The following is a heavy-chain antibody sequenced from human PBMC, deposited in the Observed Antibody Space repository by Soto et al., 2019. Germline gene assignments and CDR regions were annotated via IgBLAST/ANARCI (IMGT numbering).Heavy chain of an antibody. V-gene: IGHV5-51*01. D-gene: IGHD3-16*01. CDR3: ARPFGMDV. J-gene: IGHJ6*02. CDR1: GYSFSSYW. Sequence: GESLKISCQGSGYSFSSYWIGRVRQMPGKGLEWVAIIYPTDSNARYSPSFRGQVTISADKSINTAYLQWSSLKASDTAIYYCARPFGMDVWGQGTTVTVSS. CDR2: IYPTDSNA.